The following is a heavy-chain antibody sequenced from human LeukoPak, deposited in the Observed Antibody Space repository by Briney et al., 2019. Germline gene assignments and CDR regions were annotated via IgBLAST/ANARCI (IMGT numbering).Heavy chain of an antibody. Sequence: GGSLRLSCAASGFTFSSYSMNWVRQAPGKGLEWVSSISSSSSYIYYADSVKGRFTISRDNAKNSLYLQMNSLRAEDTAVYYCARVGDGYVLRYFDWLLGPFDYWGQGTLVTVSS. V-gene: IGHV3-21*01. CDR1: GFTFSSYS. J-gene: IGHJ4*02. CDR2: ISSSSSYI. D-gene: IGHD3-9*01. CDR3: ARVGDGYVLRYFDWLLGPFDY.